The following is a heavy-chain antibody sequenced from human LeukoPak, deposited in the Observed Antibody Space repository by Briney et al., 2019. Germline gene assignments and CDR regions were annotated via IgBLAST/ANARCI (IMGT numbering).Heavy chain of an antibody. Sequence: GESLKISCKGSGYSFTSYWIGWVRQMPGKGLEWMGIIYPGDSDTRYSPSFQGQVTISADKSISTAYLQWSSLKASDTAMYYCAAAGGPYGSGSYDAFDIWGQGTMVTVSS. CDR3: AAAGGPYGSGSYDAFDI. V-gene: IGHV5-51*01. D-gene: IGHD3-10*01. CDR1: GYSFTSYW. CDR2: IYPGDSDT. J-gene: IGHJ3*02.